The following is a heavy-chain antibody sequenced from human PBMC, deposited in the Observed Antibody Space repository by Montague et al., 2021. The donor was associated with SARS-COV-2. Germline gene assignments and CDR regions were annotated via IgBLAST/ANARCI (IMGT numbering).Heavy chain of an antibody. J-gene: IGHJ4*02. V-gene: IGHV4-30-2*05. Sequence: RNTFYNPSLKSRITMSVDTSKNQCSLKLSSVTAADTAVYYCARSPRRSDCSGGSCDFPGGQNEYYFDFWGQGTLVSVSS. CDR3: ARSPRRSDCSGGSCDFPGGQNEYYFDF. CDR2: RNT. D-gene: IGHD2-15*01.